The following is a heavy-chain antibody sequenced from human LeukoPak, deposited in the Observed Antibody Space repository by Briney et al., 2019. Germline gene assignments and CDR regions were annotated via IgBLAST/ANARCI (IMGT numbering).Heavy chain of an antibody. CDR1: VFVFSSYD. D-gene: IGHD5-12*01. J-gene: IGHJ4*02. CDR3: ARLRSSAYDPFDY. CDR2: ISDSGGRT. Sequence: GGSLRLLCAASVFVFSSYDMIWARQAPGQGLERVSCISDSGGRTDYADAVRGRFTISRDNPKNTLYLQINSLRAEDTAVYYCARLRSSAYDPFDYWGQGSLVTVSS. V-gene: IGHV3-23*01.